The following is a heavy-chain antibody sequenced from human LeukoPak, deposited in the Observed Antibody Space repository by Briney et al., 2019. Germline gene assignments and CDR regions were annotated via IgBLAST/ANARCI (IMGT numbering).Heavy chain of an antibody. CDR2: ISSSTYYI. CDR1: GFTFTSYS. D-gene: IGHD6-13*01. V-gene: IGHV3-21*01. J-gene: IGHJ5*02. CDR3: ARDLSSRSSSWKFWFDP. Sequence: GGSLRLSCAASGFTFTSYSMNWVRQAPGKGLEWVSSISSSTYYIYYGDSVKGRFTVSRDNAKKSVFLQMNSLRADDTAVYYCARDLSSRSSSWKFWFDPWGQGTLVTVSS.